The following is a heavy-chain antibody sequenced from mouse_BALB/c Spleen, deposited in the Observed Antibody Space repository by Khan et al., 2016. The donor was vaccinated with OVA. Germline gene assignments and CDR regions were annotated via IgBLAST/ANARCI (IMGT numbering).Heavy chain of an antibody. V-gene: IGHV1-9*01. CDR3: GRPYYADY. D-gene: IGHD2-10*01. CDR1: GYSFRSYW. CDR2: IIPGTGGT. J-gene: IGHJ2*01. Sequence: VQLQQSGAELMKPGASVKISCKATGYSFRSYWMEWVKQRPGHGLEWIGEIIPGTGGTNYNETFKGKATFSADISTTTAYMQLSSLTPEDSAVYYCGRPYYADYWGQGTTLTVSS.